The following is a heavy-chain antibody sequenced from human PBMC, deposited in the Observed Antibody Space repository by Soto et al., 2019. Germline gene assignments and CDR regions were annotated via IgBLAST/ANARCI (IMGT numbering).Heavy chain of an antibody. CDR3: ARDRLWFGELAKEYYYMDV. CDR1: AGSISRGGYY. V-gene: IGHV4-31*03. D-gene: IGHD3-10*01. CDR2: IYYRWST. J-gene: IGHJ6*03. Sequence: SDTLSLTCTVSAGSISRGGYYWSWLRQHPGKGLEWIGYIYYRWSTYYNPSLKSRVTISVDTSKNQFSLKLSSVTAADTAVYYCARDRLWFGELAKEYYYMDVWGKGTTVTVSS.